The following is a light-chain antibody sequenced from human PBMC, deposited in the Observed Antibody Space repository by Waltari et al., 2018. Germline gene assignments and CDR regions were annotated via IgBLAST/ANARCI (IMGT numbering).Light chain of an antibody. CDR1: QSVLYSSNNKNY. Sequence: DIVMTQAQDSLAVSLGERATINCKSRQSVLYSSNNKNYLAWYQQKPGQPPKLLIYWASTRESGVPDRFSGSGSGTDFTLTISSLQAEDVAVYYCQQYYSTPPTFSQGTKVEIK. CDR3: QQYYSTPPT. V-gene: IGKV4-1*01. J-gene: IGKJ1*01. CDR2: WAS.